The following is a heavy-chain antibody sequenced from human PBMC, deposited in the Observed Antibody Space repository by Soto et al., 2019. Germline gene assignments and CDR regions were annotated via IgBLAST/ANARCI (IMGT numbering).Heavy chain of an antibody. J-gene: IGHJ4*02. Sequence: GGSLRLSCAASGFTFSSYAMSWVRQAPGKGLEWVSAISGSGGSTYYADSVKGRFTISRDNSKNTLHLQMNSLRAEDTAVYYCAKDLGSGWYFGPYDYWGQGTLVTVSS. CDR2: ISGSGGST. CDR1: GFTFSSYA. CDR3: AKDLGSGWYFGPYDY. V-gene: IGHV3-23*01. D-gene: IGHD6-19*01.